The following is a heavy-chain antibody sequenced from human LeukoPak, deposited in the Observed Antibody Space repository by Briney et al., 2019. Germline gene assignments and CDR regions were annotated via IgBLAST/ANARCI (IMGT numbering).Heavy chain of an antibody. J-gene: IGHJ4*02. CDR3: ARVPSRARYCSSTSCSYYFDY. V-gene: IGHV1-8*03. CDR2: MNPNSGNT. Sequence: ASVKVSCKASGYTFTSYDINWVRQATGQGREWMGWMNPNSGNTGYAQKFQGRVTITRNTSISTAYMELSSLRSEDTAVYYCARVPSRARYCSSTSCSYYFDYWGQRTLVTVSS. D-gene: IGHD2-2*01. CDR1: GYTFTSYD.